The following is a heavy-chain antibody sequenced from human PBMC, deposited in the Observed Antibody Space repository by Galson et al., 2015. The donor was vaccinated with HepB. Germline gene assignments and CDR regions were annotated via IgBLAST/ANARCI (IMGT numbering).Heavy chain of an antibody. J-gene: IGHJ5*02. CDR3: ARHGDFLNWFDA. D-gene: IGHD3-10*01. Sequence: QSGAEVKQPGESLRISCKGSEYNFASYWISWVRQMPGKGLEWMAMIDPKNSYTHYSPSFQGHVTISVDKSITTAYLQLSSLKASDTAIYYCARHGDFLNWFDAWGKGTLVTVSS. CDR1: EYNFASYW. CDR2: IDPKNSYT. V-gene: IGHV5-10-1*01.